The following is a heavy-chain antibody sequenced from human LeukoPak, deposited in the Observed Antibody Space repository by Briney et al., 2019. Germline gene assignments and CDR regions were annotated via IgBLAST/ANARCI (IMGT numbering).Heavy chain of an antibody. D-gene: IGHD3-3*01. CDR2: ISGSGGTT. CDR3: AKSRSAYPRVDGFDM. V-gene: IGHV3-23*01. Sequence: PGGSLRLSCAASEFTFSSYAMTWVRQAPGKGLEWVSAISGSGGTTYNADSVKGRFTISRDNSKSTLYLQMNSLRAEDTALYYCAKSRSAYPRVDGFDMWGQGTMVTVSS. J-gene: IGHJ3*02. CDR1: EFTFSSYA.